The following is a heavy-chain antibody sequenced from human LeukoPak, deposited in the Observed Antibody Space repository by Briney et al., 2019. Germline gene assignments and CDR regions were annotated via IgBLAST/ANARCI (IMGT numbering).Heavy chain of an antibody. Sequence: GGSLRPSCAVSGFTFTDYWMNWVRQAPGKGLEWVASIRQDGSEKTYVDSVKGRFTISRDNTKNSLSLQVNSLRVEDTAVYYCARDPKWPGEHWGQGTLVTVSS. CDR2: IRQDGSEK. CDR1: GFTFTDYW. V-gene: IGHV3-7*01. J-gene: IGHJ1*01. CDR3: ARDPKWPGEH. D-gene: IGHD3-16*01.